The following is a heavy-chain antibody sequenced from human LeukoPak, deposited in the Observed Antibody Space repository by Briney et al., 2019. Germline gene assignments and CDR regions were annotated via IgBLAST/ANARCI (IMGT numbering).Heavy chain of an antibody. V-gene: IGHV3-23*01. CDR1: GFTFSSYA. J-gene: IGHJ4*02. CDR3: ANRVGIAAGGITSDY. D-gene: IGHD6-13*01. CDR2: ISGSGGST. Sequence: GGSLRLSCAASGFTFSSYAMSWVRQAPGKGLEWVSAISGSGGSTFYADSVKGRFSISRDNSKNTLYLQMNSLRAEDTAVYYCANRVGIAAGGITSDYWGQGTLVTVSS.